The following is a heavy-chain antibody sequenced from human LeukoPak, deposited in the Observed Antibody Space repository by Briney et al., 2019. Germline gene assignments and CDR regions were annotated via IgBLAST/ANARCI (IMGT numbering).Heavy chain of an antibody. CDR2: IYTSGST. CDR1: GGSISSGSYY. Sequence: PSETLSLTCTVSGGSISSGSYYWSWTRQPAGKGLEWIGRIYTSGSTNYNPSLKSRVTISVDTSKNQFSLKLSSVTAADTAVYYCATDSGSSPFDYWGQGTLVTVSS. D-gene: IGHD1-26*01. J-gene: IGHJ4*02. V-gene: IGHV4-61*02. CDR3: ATDSGSSPFDY.